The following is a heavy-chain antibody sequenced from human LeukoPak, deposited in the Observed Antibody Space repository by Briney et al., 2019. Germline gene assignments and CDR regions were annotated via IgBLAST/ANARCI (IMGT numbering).Heavy chain of an antibody. V-gene: IGHV4-59*08. D-gene: IGHD6-19*01. CDR3: ARPYSSAWYGAFHI. CDR2: FYYSGSI. Sequence: SETLSLTCTVSDGSISSYYWSWIRQPPGKGLEWIGYFYYSGSIKYNPSPKSRVTISVDTSKNQFSLKLSTVTAADTAVYYCARPYSSAWYGAFHIWGQGTKVTVSS. CDR1: DGSISSYY. J-gene: IGHJ3*02.